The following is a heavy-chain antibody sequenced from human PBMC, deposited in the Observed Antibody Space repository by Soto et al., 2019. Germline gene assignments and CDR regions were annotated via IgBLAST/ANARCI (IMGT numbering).Heavy chain of an antibody. J-gene: IGHJ4*02. V-gene: IGHV4-31*03. D-gene: IGHD7-27*01. Sequence: SDTLSLTCTVSCGSISSGGYYWSWIRQHPGKGLEWIGYIYYSGSTYYNPSLKSRVTISVDTSKNQFSLKLSSVTAADTAVYYCARSANWGWFQAPGYFDYWGQGTLVTVSS. CDR3: ARSANWGWFQAPGYFDY. CDR2: IYYSGST. CDR1: CGSISSGGYY.